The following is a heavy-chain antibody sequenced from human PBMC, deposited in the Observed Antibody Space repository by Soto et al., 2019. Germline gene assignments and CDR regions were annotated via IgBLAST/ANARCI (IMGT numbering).Heavy chain of an antibody. J-gene: IGHJ4*02. CDR1: GGSISSSSYY. CDR2: IYYSGST. Sequence: QLQLQESGPGLVKPSETLSLTCTVSGGSISSSSYYWGWIRQPPGKGLEWIGSIYYSGSTYYNPSLKSRVTISVDTSKNQFSLKLRSVTAADTAVYYCARNGTHLRWVAFDYWGQGTLVTVSS. D-gene: IGHD5-12*01. V-gene: IGHV4-39*01. CDR3: ARNGTHLRWVAFDY.